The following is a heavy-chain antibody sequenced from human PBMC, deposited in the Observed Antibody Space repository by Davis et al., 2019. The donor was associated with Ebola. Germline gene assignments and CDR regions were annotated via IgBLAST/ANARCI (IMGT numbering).Heavy chain of an antibody. CDR1: GGSISSYY. J-gene: IGHJ4*02. CDR3: ARDITVAAPLYY. CDR2: IYYSGST. Sequence: SETLSLTCTVSGGSISSYYWSWIRQPPGKGLEWIGYIYYSGSTNYNPSLKSRVTISVDRSKNQFSLKLSSVTAADTAVYYCARDITVAAPLYYWGQGTLVTVSS. D-gene: IGHD6-19*01. V-gene: IGHV4-59*12.